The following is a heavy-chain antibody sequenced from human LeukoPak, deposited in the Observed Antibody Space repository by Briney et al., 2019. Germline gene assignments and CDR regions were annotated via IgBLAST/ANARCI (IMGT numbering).Heavy chain of an antibody. CDR3: ARGIYSGYLSS. CDR2: INHSGST. V-gene: IGHV4-34*01. Sequence: SETLSLTCAVYGGSFSGYYWSWIRQPPGKGLEWIGEINHSGSTNYNPSLKSRVTISVDTSKNQFSLKLSSVTAADTAVYYCARGIYSGYLSSWGQGTLVTVSS. D-gene: IGHD5-12*01. J-gene: IGHJ4*02. CDR1: GGSFSGYY.